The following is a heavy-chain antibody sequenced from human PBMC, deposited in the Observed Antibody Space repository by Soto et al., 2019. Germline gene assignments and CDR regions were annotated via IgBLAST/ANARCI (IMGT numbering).Heavy chain of an antibody. Sequence: QVQLEESGGGVVQPGRSLRLCCAASGFTFSNYAMHWVRQTPGKGLEWVALISYDGNKKEYADSVKGRFTISRDNSKNTLYLQMNSLRPEDTAVYYCARRLVATISYYGMDVWGQGTTVTVSS. CDR1: GFTFSNYA. V-gene: IGHV3-30-3*01. J-gene: IGHJ6*02. D-gene: IGHD5-12*01. CDR3: ARRLVATISYYGMDV. CDR2: ISYDGNKK.